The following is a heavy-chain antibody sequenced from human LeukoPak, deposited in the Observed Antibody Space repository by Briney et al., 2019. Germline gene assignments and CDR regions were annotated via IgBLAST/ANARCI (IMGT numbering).Heavy chain of an antibody. J-gene: IGHJ4*02. Sequence: SETLSLTCTFSGGSISSYYWSWIRQPPGKGLEWIGYIYYSGSTNYNPSLKSRVTISVDTSKNQFSLRLSSVTAADSAVYYCARRSPYSTGWSSYFDYWGQGALVTVSS. D-gene: IGHD6-19*01. CDR2: IYYSGST. CDR3: ARRSPYSTGWSSYFDY. CDR1: GGSISSYY. V-gene: IGHV4-59*01.